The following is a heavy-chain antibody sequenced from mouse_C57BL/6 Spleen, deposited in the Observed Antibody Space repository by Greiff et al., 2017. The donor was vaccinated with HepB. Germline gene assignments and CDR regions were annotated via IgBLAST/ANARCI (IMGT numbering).Heavy chain of an antibody. CDR1: GFTFNTYA. V-gene: IGHV10-3*01. CDR3: VRDRFYYGYGDYYAMDY. CDR2: IRSKSSNYAT. J-gene: IGHJ4*01. Sequence: EVNVVESGGGLVQPKGSLKLSCAASGFTFNTYAMHWVRQAPGKGLEWVARIRSKSSNYATYYADSVKDRFTISRDDSQSMLYLQMNNLKTEDTAMYYCVRDRFYYGYGDYYAMDYWGQGTSVTVSS. D-gene: IGHD2-2*01.